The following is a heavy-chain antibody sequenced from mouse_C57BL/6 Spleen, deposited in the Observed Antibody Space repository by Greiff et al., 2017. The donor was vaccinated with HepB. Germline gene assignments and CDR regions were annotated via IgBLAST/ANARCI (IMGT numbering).Heavy chain of an antibody. Sequence: EVQLVESGGDLVKPGGSLKLSCAASGFTFSSYGMSWVRQTPDKRLEWVATISSGGSYTYYPDSVKGRFTISRDNAKNPLYLQMSSLKSEDTAMYYCARHYGSSYFDYWGQGTTLTVSS. V-gene: IGHV5-6*01. D-gene: IGHD1-1*01. J-gene: IGHJ2*01. CDR1: GFTFSSYG. CDR2: ISSGGSYT. CDR3: ARHYGSSYFDY.